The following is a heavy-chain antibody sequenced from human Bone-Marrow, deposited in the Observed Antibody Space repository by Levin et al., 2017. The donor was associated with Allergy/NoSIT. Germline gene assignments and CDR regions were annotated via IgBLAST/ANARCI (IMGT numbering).Heavy chain of an antibody. V-gene: IGHV3-23*01. D-gene: IGHD6-6*01. CDR1: GFTFTTYA. CDR3: AKGPFSSSSRGYYFDY. J-gene: IGHJ4*02. Sequence: GGSLRLSCTASGFTFTTYALSWVRQAPGKGLEWVSVISASGGSTDYADSVKGRFAISRDNSKNTLYLQMNSLRADDTAVYYCAKGPFSSSSRGYYFDYWGQGTLVTVSS. CDR2: ISASGGST.